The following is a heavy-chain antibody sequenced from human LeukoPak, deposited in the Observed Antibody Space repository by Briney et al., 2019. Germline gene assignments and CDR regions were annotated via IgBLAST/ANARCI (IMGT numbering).Heavy chain of an antibody. CDR2: ISGSGGST. CDR3: AKTGGIAAAH. CDR1: GYSISSGYY. Sequence: ETLSLTCTVSGYSISSGYYWGWIRQPPGKGLEWVSAISGSGGSTYYADSVKGRFTISRDNSKNTLYLQMNSLRAEDTALYYCAKTGGIAAAHWGQGTLVTVSS. D-gene: IGHD6-13*01. J-gene: IGHJ4*02. V-gene: IGHV3-23*01.